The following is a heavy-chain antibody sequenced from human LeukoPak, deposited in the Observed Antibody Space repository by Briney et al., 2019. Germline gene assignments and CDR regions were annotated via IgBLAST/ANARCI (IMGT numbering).Heavy chain of an antibody. J-gene: IGHJ4*02. CDR3: ARLGIMITFGGVIGTHFDY. V-gene: IGHV4-34*01. D-gene: IGHD3-16*02. CDR2: INHSGST. Sequence: SETLSLTCAVYGGSFSGYYWSWIRQPPGKGLEWIGEINHSGSTNYNPSLKSRVTISVDTSKNQFSLKLSSVTAADTAVYYCARLGIMITFGGVIGTHFDYWGQGTLVTVSS. CDR1: GGSFSGYY.